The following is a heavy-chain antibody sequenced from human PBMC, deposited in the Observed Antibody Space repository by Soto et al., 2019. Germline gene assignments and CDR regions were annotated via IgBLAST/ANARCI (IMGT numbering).Heavy chain of an antibody. CDR2: IYPSGGTT. CDR1: GYTLTGYY. Sequence: ASVKVSCKGSGYTLTGYYVHWVRQAPGQGLEWMGVIYPSGGTTSYAQKFQDRVTMTRDTSTSTVYMELSSLRSEDTAVYYCARLATATPPYYFDYWGQGTLVTVSS. V-gene: IGHV1-46*01. CDR3: ARLATATPPYYFDY. J-gene: IGHJ4*02.